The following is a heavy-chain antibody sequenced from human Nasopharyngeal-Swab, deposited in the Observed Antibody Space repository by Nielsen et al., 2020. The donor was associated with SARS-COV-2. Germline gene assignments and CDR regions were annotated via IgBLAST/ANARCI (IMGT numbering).Heavy chain of an antibody. CDR1: GGSFSNYY. V-gene: IGHV4-34*01. J-gene: IGHJ5*02. Sequence: SETLSLTCAVFGGSFSNYYWTWIRQPPGKELEWIGEFKYGGSSNYNPSLKSRVPMSLDTSKNQFSLELSSVPAADTAVYYCARGAPSSYWFDPWGQGTLVTVSS. CDR3: ARGAPSSYWFDP. CDR2: FKYGGSS.